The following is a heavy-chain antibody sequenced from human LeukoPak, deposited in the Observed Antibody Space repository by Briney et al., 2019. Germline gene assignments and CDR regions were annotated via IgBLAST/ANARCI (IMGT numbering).Heavy chain of an antibody. J-gene: IGHJ4*02. D-gene: IGHD3-22*01. V-gene: IGHV1-46*01. Sequence: GASVKVSCKASGYTFTSYYMHWVRQAPGQGLEWMGIINPSGGSTSYAQKFQGRVTMTRDTSISTAYMELSRLRSDDTAVYYCARAMIVVVPIDYWGQGTLVTVSS. CDR1: GYTFTSYY. CDR2: INPSGGST. CDR3: ARAMIVVVPIDY.